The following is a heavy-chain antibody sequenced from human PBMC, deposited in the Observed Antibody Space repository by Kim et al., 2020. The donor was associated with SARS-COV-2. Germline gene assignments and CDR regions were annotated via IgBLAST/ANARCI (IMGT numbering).Heavy chain of an antibody. Sequence: SETLSLTCTVSGGSISSGDYYWSWIRQPPGKGLEWIGYIYYSGSTYYNPSLKSRVTISVDTSKNQFSLKLSSVTAADTAVYYCARAPVVPAAEPYDYWGQGTLVTVSS. CDR1: GGSISSGDYY. V-gene: IGHV4-30-4*01. CDR3: ARAPVVPAAEPYDY. J-gene: IGHJ4*02. D-gene: IGHD2-2*01. CDR2: IYYSGST.